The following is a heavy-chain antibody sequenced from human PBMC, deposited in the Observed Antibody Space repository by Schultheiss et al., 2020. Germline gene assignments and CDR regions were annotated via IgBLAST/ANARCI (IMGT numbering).Heavy chain of an antibody. CDR1: GGSVNSGSYY. V-gene: IGHV4-61*10. CDR3: AREKVALSGSGNYYYYAMDV. CDR2: IFPSGNT. J-gene: IGHJ6*02. Sequence: SETLSLTCTVSGGSVNSGSYYWSWIRQPAGKGLEWIGRIFPSGNTKYNPSLKSRVTISLDTSKTHISLKLSSVTAADTAVYYCAREKVALSGSGNYYYYAMDVWGQGTTVTVSS. D-gene: IGHD3-10*01.